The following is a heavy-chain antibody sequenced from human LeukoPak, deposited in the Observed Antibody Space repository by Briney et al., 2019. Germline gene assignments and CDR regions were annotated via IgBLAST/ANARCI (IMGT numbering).Heavy chain of an antibody. CDR1: GFIFSTYG. V-gene: IGHV3-30*02. CDR2: IRSDGSDK. CDR3: GKHDGSSDY. Sequence: HPGGSLRLSCAASGFIFSTYGMHWVRQAPGKGLEWVAFIRSDGSDKSYAGSVMGRFTISRDNSKNTLYLQMNTLRAEDTAVYYCGKHDGSSDYWGQGTLVTVSS. J-gene: IGHJ4*02. D-gene: IGHD3-22*01.